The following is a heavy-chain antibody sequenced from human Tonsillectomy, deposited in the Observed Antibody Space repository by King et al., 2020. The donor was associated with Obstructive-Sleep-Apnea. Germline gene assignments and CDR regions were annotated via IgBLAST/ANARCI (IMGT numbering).Heavy chain of an antibody. D-gene: IGHD3-3*01. CDR3: ARAQYYDFWSGYFRPFDY. CDR2: IYYSGCT. V-gene: IGHV4-31*03. J-gene: IGHJ4*02. Sequence: QLQLQESGPGLVKPSQTLSLTCTVSGGSISSGGYYWSWIRQHPGKGLEWIGYIYYSGCTYYNPSLKSRVTISVDTSKNQFSLKLSSVTAADTAVYYCARAQYYDFWSGYFRPFDYWGQGTLVTVSS. CDR1: GGSISSGGYY.